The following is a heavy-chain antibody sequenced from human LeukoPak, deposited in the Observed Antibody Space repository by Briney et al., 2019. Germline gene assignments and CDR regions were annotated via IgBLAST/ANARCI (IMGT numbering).Heavy chain of an antibody. Sequence: SETLSLTCTVSGYSISSGYYWGWIRQPPGKGLEWIGSIYHSGSTYYNPSLKSRVTISVDTSKNQFSLKLSSVTAADTAVYYCAMGMSYYYYMDVWGKGTTVTVSS. CDR2: IYHSGST. V-gene: IGHV4-38-2*02. CDR1: GYSISSGYY. J-gene: IGHJ6*03. CDR3: AMGMSYYYYMDV. D-gene: IGHD7-27*01.